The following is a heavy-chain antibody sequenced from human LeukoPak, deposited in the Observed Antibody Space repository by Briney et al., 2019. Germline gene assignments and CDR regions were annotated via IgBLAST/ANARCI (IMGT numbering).Heavy chain of an antibody. V-gene: IGHV3-53*01. CDR3: AAEPYSGIGMDV. D-gene: IGHD3-10*01. CDR2: IYSGGST. J-gene: IGHJ6*02. Sequence: GGSLRLSCAASGFSVSSDYMTWVRQAPGKGLEWVSVIYSGGSTYYADFVKGRFTISRDSSKNTLYLQMNSLRAEDTAVYYCAAEPYSGIGMDVWGQGTTVTVSS. CDR1: GFSVSSDY.